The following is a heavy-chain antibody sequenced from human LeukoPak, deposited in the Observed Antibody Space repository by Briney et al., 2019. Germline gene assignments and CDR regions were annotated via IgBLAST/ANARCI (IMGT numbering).Heavy chain of an antibody. CDR2: IIPIFGTA. D-gene: IGHD2-8*01. CDR3: ARVQMTCTNGVCYRALGY. J-gene: IGHJ4*02. Sequence: GASVKVSCKASGGTFSSYAISWVRQAPGQGLEWMGGIIPIFGTANYAQKFQGRVTITADESTSTAYMELSSLRSEDTAVYYCARVQMTCTNGVCYRALGYWGQGTLVTVSS. V-gene: IGHV1-69*13. CDR1: GGTFSSYA.